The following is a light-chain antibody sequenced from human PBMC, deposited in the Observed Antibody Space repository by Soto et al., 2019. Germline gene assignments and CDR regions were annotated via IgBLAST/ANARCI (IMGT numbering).Light chain of an antibody. V-gene: IGKV1-39*01. CDR3: QQSYETPCT. CDR2: GAS. CDR1: QTVGKY. J-gene: IGKJ2*02. Sequence: DIVITQSPSSLSASVGDRVTIISQTSQTVGKYLNWYQQKPGKAPLLLISGASTLQSEVSSRFSGSGSGTDFTLTISSLQPEDFATYYCQQSYETPCTFGQGT.